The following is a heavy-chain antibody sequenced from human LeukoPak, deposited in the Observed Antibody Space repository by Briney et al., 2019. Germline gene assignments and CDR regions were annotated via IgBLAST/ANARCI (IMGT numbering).Heavy chain of an antibody. CDR1: GFTFSSSA. Sequence: GGSLRLSCAASGFTFSSSAMSWVRQAPGKGLEWVANIDQDGSEKYYVDSVKGRFTISRDNAKNSLSLQMNSLRAEDTAVYYCARLYDSNRDHSGYGYWGQGTLVTVSS. CDR2: IDQDGSEK. V-gene: IGHV3-7*02. CDR3: ARLYDSNRDHSGYGY. J-gene: IGHJ4*02. D-gene: IGHD5-12*01.